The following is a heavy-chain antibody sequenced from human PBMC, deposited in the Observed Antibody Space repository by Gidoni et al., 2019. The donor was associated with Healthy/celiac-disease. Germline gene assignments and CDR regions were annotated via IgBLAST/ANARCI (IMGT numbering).Heavy chain of an antibody. V-gene: IGHV2-5*02. D-gene: IGHD5-18*01. J-gene: IGHJ4*02. CDR3: AHRRGYSYGYAY. CDR1: GFSPSTSGVG. CDR2: IYWDDDN. Sequence: QITLKESGPTLVKPKQTLTLTCTFSGFSPSTSGVGVVWIRQPPGKALEWLALIYWDDDNRYSPSLKSRLTITKDTSKNQLVLTLTNMDPVDTATYYCAHRRGYSYGYAYWGQGTLVTVSS.